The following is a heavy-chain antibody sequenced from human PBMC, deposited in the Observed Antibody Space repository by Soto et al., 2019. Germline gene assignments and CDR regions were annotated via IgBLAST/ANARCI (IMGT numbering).Heavy chain of an antibody. V-gene: IGHV3-30*18. CDR3: AKDSGSYYVSYYYYGMDV. CDR2: ISYDGSNK. Sequence: QVQLVESGGGVVQPGRSLRLSCAASGFTFSSYGMHWVRQAPGKGLEWVAVISYDGSNKYYADSVKGRFTISRDNSKNTLYLQMNSLRAEDTAVYYCAKDSGSYYVSYYYYGMDVWGQGTTVTVSS. CDR1: GFTFSSYG. J-gene: IGHJ6*02. D-gene: IGHD1-26*01.